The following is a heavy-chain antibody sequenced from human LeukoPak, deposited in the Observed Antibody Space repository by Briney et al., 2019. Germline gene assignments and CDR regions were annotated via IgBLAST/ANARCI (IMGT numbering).Heavy chain of an antibody. D-gene: IGHD2/OR15-2a*01. CDR2: LWYDGSNK. CDR1: GFTFSSYG. J-gene: IGHJ4*02. V-gene: IGHV3-33*01. CDR3: AILSWDGRGSFY. Sequence: GGSLRLSCAASGFTFSSYGMHRVRHALGKGVGGVAGLWYDGSNKYYADSVEGRFTISRDNSKKPLYLQMNSLRAEDTAVYFCAILSWDGRGSFYWGQGTLVTVSS.